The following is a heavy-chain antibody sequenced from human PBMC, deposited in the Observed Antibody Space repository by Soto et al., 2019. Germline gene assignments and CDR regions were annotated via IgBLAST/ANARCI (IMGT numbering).Heavy chain of an antibody. D-gene: IGHD3-3*02. CDR2: INAGNGNT. CDR1: GYTFTSYA. V-gene: IGHV1-3*01. J-gene: IGHJ6*02. Sequence: ASVKVSCKASGYTFTSYAMHWVRQAPGQRLEWMGWINAGNGNTKYSQKFQGRVTITRDTSASTAYMELSSLRSEDTAVYYCARDCGFNIFGLGVMNVWGQRTTVTVS. CDR3: ARDCGFNIFGLGVMNV.